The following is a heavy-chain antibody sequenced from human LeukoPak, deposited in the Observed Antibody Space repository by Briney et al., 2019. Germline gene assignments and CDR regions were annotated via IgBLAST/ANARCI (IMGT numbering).Heavy chain of an antibody. D-gene: IGHD6-19*01. CDR3: ARGGAARPAIAVAGRAKKNQFDY. CDR1: GGSFSGYY. CDR2: IIHSGAT. Sequence: SETLSLTCAVYGGSFSGYYWSWIRQPPGKGLEWMGEIIHSGATNYNPSLNSRLTISVEPSKNQFSLKLSSVTAEDTAVYYCARGGAARPAIAVAGRAKKNQFDYWGQGTLVTVSS. V-gene: IGHV4-34*01. J-gene: IGHJ4*02.